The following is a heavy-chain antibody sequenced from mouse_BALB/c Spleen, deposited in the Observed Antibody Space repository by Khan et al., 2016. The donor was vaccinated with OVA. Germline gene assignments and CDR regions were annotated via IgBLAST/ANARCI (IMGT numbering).Heavy chain of an antibody. CDR3: ATQGSTYPWFAY. CDR1: GYTFTSYV. Sequence: EVQLQEPGPELLKPGASVKMSCKASGYTFTSYVMHWVKQKPGQGLEWIGYIYPFNDDFKYSEKFKGKATMTSDTSSNTAYMELSSLTSKDSAVYCCATQGSTYPWFAYWGQGTLVTVSA. D-gene: IGHD1-1*01. V-gene: IGHV1S136*01. CDR2: IYPFNDDF. J-gene: IGHJ3*01.